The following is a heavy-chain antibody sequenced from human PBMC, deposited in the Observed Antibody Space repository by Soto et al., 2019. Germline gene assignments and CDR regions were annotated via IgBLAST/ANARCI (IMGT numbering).Heavy chain of an antibody. CDR1: GFTFSSYG. Sequence: QVQLVESGGGVVQPGRSLRLSCAASGFTFSSYGMHWVRQAPGKGLEWVAVISYDGSNKYYADSVKGRFTTSRDNSKNPLYLQMNSLRAEDTAVYYCAKDHPVYRGSSWGQGTLVTVSS. CDR3: AKDHPVYRGSS. J-gene: IGHJ4*02. D-gene: IGHD6-6*01. V-gene: IGHV3-30*18. CDR2: ISYDGSNK.